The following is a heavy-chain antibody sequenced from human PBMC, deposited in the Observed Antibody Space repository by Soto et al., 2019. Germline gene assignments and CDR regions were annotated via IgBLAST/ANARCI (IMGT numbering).Heavy chain of an antibody. D-gene: IGHD4-17*01. J-gene: IGHJ6*03. V-gene: IGHV3-66*01. Sequence: GGSLRLSCAASGFTVSSNYMSWVRQAPGKGLEWVSVIYSGGSTYYADSVKGRFTISRDNSKNTLYLQMNSLRAEDTAVYYCARALYRNYGYYYYYMDVWGKGTTVTVSS. CDR2: IYSGGST. CDR1: GFTVSSNY. CDR3: ARALYRNYGYYYYYMDV.